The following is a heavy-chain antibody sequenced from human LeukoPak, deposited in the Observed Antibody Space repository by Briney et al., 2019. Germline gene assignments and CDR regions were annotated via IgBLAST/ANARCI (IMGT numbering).Heavy chain of an antibody. D-gene: IGHD6-19*01. Sequence: SETLSLTCTVSGGSISSGDYYWSWIRQPPGKGLEWIGYIYYSGSTYYNPYLKSRVTISVDTSKNQFSLKLSSVTAADTAVYYCARDRSSGWIDAFDIWGQGTMVTVSS. CDR2: IYYSGST. J-gene: IGHJ3*02. CDR3: ARDRSSGWIDAFDI. V-gene: IGHV4-30-4*08. CDR1: GGSISSGDYY.